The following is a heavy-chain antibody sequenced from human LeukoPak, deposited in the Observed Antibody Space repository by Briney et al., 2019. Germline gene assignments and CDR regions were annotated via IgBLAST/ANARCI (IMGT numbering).Heavy chain of an antibody. CDR2: IYYSGST. V-gene: IGHV4-59*01. J-gene: IGHJ5*02. CDR1: GGSISSYY. CDR3: ARGLGDSSGYYHYNWFDP. Sequence: SETLSLTCTVSGGSISSYYWSWIRQPPGKGLEWIGYIYYSGSTNYNPSLKSRVTISVDTSKNQFSLKLSSVTAADTAVYYCARGLGDSSGYYHYNWFDPWGQGTLVTVSS. D-gene: IGHD3-22*01.